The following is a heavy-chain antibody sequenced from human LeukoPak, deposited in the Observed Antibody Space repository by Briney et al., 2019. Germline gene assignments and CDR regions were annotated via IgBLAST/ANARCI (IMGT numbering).Heavy chain of an antibody. CDR3: ARAVGATQAGY. Sequence: GGSLRLSCAASGFTFSSYSMNWVRQAPGKGLEWVSYISSSSSTIYYADSVKSRFTISRDNAKNSLYLQMNSLRAEDTAVYYCARAVGATQAGYWGQGTLVTVSS. CDR1: GFTFSSYS. J-gene: IGHJ4*02. D-gene: IGHD1-26*01. CDR2: ISSSSSTI. V-gene: IGHV3-48*04.